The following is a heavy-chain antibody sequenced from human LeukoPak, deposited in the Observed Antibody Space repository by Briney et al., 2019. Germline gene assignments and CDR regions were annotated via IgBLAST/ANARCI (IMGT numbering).Heavy chain of an antibody. CDR1: GGSISSSGYY. CDR2: VDYTGIT. D-gene: IGHD1-7*01. J-gene: IGHJ3*02. V-gene: IGHV4-39*01. Sequence: SETLSLTCTVSGGSISSSGYYWGWIRQPPGKGLEWIGSVDYTGITSHSPSLKSRVTISVDTSKNQFSLKVSSVSAADTGVYYCARSYNWNYRYAFDIWGQGTMVTVSS. CDR3: ARSYNWNYRYAFDI.